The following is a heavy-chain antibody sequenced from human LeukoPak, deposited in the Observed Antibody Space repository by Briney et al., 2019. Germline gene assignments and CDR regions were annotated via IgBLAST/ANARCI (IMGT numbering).Heavy chain of an antibody. CDR3: VSDDDMSSGWYELDY. Sequence: PGGSLRLSCAGSGFTFSRYTMSWVRQAPGKGLEWVSVIGAAGVTYYAESVKGRFIISRDNDKNTVYLQMNCLSAEDTAVYYCVSDDDMSSGWYELDYWGQGTLVTVSS. D-gene: IGHD6-19*01. V-gene: IGHV3-23*01. CDR2: IGAAGVT. J-gene: IGHJ4*02. CDR1: GFTFSRYT.